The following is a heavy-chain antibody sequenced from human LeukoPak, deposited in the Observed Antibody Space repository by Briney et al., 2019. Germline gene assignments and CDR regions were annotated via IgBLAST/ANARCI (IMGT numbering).Heavy chain of an antibody. V-gene: IGHV3-23*01. CDR1: GFTFSSYA. J-gene: IGHJ4*02. CDR2: ISGSGSST. CDR3: AKGLGVTVTNVGGDY. Sequence: GGSLRLSCAASGFTFSSYAMSWVRQAPGKGLEWVSAISGSGSSTYYADSVKGRFTISRDNSKNTLYLQMNSLRAEDTAVYYCAKGLGVTVTNVGGDYWGQGTLVTVSS. D-gene: IGHD4-17*01.